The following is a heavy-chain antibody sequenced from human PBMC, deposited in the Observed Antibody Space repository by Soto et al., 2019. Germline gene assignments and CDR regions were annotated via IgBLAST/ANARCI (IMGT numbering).Heavy chain of an antibody. Sequence: GASVKVSCKASGYTFTSYGISWVRQAPGQGLEWMGWISPYNGNTNYAQKLQGRVTLTTDTSTSTAYMELRSLRSDDTAVYYCAIGYCSGGSCHDYYYYYGMDVWGQGTTVTVSS. CDR2: ISPYNGNT. J-gene: IGHJ6*02. D-gene: IGHD2-15*01. V-gene: IGHV1-18*01. CDR3: AIGYCSGGSCHDYYYYYGMDV. CDR1: GYTFTSYG.